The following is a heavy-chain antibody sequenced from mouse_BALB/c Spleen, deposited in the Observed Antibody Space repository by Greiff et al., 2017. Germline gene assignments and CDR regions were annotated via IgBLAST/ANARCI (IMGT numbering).Heavy chain of an antibody. D-gene: IGHD2-2*01. J-gene: IGHJ3*01. Sequence: QVQLQQSGPGLVQPSQSLSITCTVSGFSLTSYGVHWVRQSPGKGLEWLGVIWSGGSTDYNAAFISRLSISKDNSKSQVFFKMNSLQANDTAIYYCASLYGYDEGFAYWGQGTLVTVSA. CDR2: IWSGGST. CDR1: GFSLTSYG. V-gene: IGHV2-2*02. CDR3: ASLYGYDEGFAY.